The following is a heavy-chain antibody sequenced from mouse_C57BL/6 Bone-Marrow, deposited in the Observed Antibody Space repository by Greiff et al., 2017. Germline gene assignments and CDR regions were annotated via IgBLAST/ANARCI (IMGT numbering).Heavy chain of an antibody. J-gene: IGHJ4*01. CDR2: IYPGNSDT. CDR3: TNAYYYGREGAMDY. Sequence: EVKLVESGTVLARPGASVKMSCKTSGYTFTSYWMHWVKQRPGQGLEWIGAIYPGNSDTSYNQKFKGKAKLTAVTSASTAYMELSSLTNEDSAVYYCTNAYYYGREGAMDYWGQGTSVTVSS. D-gene: IGHD1-1*01. CDR1: GYTFTSYW. V-gene: IGHV1-5*01.